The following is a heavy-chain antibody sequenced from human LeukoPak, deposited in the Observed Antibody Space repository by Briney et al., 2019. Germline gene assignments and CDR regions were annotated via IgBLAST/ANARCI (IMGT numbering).Heavy chain of an antibody. Sequence: ASVKVSCKASGYTFTSYGISWVRQAPGQGLEWMGWISAYNGNTNYAQKLQGRVTMTTDTSTSTAYMELRSLRSDDTAVYYRAAGYGSGSYYKKRGWYYFDYWGQGTLVTVSS. CDR1: GYTFTSYG. V-gene: IGHV1-18*01. D-gene: IGHD3-10*01. J-gene: IGHJ4*02. CDR2: ISAYNGNT. CDR3: AAGYGSGSYYKKRGWYYFDY.